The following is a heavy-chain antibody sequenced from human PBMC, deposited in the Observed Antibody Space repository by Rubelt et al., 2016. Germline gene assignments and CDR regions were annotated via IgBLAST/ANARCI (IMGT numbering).Heavy chain of an antibody. CDR1: GFTFSSYA. CDR2: IRGSGGST. D-gene: IGHD1-26*01. J-gene: IGHJ4*02. Sequence: EVQLLESGGGLVQPGGSLRLSCAASGFTFSSYAMSWVRQAPGKGLEWVSAIRGSGGSTYYADSVKGRCTISRDKSKNTLYLQMNSLRAEDTAVDYCAKVGGGRVGAFDYWGQGTLVTVSS. CDR3: AKVGGGRVGAFDY. V-gene: IGHV3-23*01.